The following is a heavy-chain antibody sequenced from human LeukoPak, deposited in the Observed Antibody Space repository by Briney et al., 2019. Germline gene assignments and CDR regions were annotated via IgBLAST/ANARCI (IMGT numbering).Heavy chain of an antibody. CDR1: GGSISSSSYY. D-gene: IGHD5-18*01. CDR3: ARGRRYSKNYDY. Sequence: PSETLSLTCTVSGGSISSSSYYWGWIRQPPGKGLEWIGSIYYSGSTYYNPSLKSRVTISVDTSKNQFSLKLSSVTAADTAVYYCARGRRYSKNYDYWGQGTLVTVSS. J-gene: IGHJ4*02. V-gene: IGHV4-39*07. CDR2: IYYSGST.